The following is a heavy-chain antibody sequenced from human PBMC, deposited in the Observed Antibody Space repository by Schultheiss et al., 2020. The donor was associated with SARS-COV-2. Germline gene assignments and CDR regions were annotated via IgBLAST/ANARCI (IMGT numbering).Heavy chain of an antibody. CDR3: ARDRDYYYYMDV. Sequence: SETLSLTCTVSGGSISSFYWNWIRQPPGKGLEWIGNIYYSGSTNYNPSLKSRVTISVDTSKNQFSLKLSSVTAADTAVYYCARDRDYYYYMDVWGKGTTVTVSS. CDR2: IYYSGST. V-gene: IGHV4-59*01. J-gene: IGHJ6*03. CDR1: GGSISSFY.